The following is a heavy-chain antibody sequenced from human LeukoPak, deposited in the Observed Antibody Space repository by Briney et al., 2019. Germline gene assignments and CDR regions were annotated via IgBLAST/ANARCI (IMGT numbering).Heavy chain of an antibody. CDR2: IYCSGST. CDR1: GGSISSGDYY. Sequence: SETLSLTCTVSGGSISSGDYYWSWIRQPPGKGLEWIGYIYCSGSTYYNPSLKSRVTISVDTSKNQFSLKLSSVTAADTAVYYCARGQEGYYDSSGYPAIWGQGTMVTVSS. D-gene: IGHD3-22*01. J-gene: IGHJ3*01. CDR3: ARGQEGYYDSSGYPAI. V-gene: IGHV4-30-4*01.